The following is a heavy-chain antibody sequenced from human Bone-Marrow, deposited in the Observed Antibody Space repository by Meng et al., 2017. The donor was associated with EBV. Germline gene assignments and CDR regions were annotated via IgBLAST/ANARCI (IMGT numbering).Heavy chain of an antibody. J-gene: IGHJ4*02. CDR3: ARRDGSGSYVDY. Sequence: EVQLVASGAEVKKPGESLKSSCKGSGYSFTDYWIGWVRQMPGKGLEWVGMIYPGDSDTRYRPSFQGQVTISADKSITTAYLHWSSLKASDTAMYYCARRDGSGSYVDYWCQGTLVTVSS. CDR2: IYPGDSDT. CDR1: GYSFTDYW. V-gene: IGHV5-51*01. D-gene: IGHD3-10*01.